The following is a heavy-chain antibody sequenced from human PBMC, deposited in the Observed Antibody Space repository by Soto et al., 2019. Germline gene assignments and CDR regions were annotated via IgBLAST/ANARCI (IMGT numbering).Heavy chain of an antibody. CDR1: GFTFSTYA. CDR3: AKLPEDIVVDILPAPSSSSSNYFDY. V-gene: IGHV3-23*01. D-gene: IGHD2-2*01. CDR2: ISGSGGRT. Sequence: GGSLRLSCATSGFTFSTYAMTWVRQAPGKGLQWVSVISGSGGRTYYADSVKGRFTISRDNSKNTVYLQMNSLRAEDTAVYFCAKLPEDIVVDILPAPSSSSSNYFDYWGQGTLVTVSS. J-gene: IGHJ4*02.